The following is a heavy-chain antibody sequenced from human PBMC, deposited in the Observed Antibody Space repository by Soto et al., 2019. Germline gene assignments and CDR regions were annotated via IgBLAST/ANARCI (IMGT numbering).Heavy chain of an antibody. CDR1: GYTLNEVA. CDR3: TTYHGDYNFDH. D-gene: IGHD4-17*01. V-gene: IGHV1-24*01. CDR2: FDPDEAET. J-gene: IGHJ5*02. Sequence: QVQLVQSGAEVKKPGASVKVSCKVSGYTLNEVAMHWVRQAPGKGLEWLGGFDPDEAETIYAQHFQGRVTMTEDTXXXXVYMELSSLRSEDTALYFCTTYHGDYNFDHWGQGTLVTVSS.